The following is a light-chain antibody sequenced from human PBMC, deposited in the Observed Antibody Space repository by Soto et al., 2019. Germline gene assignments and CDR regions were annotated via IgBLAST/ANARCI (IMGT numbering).Light chain of an antibody. CDR1: QTVSNN. CDR2: FAS. Sequence: EIVMTQSPATLSVSPGEKATLSCRASQTVSNNLAWYQQKPGQAPRLLLYFASTRATGIPARFSGSGSGTEFTLTISSLQSEDFPVYYCQQYNQWPLTFGGGTKAETK. V-gene: IGKV3-15*01. J-gene: IGKJ4*01. CDR3: QQYNQWPLT.